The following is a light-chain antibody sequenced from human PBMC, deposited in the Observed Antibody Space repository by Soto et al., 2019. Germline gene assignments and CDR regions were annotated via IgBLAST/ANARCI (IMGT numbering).Light chain of an antibody. CDR2: KAS. J-gene: IGKJ4*01. Sequence: PMTQSPSTLSASVGDRVTIACRASQGLSRWLAWYQQKPGKAPKLLIYKASSLESGVPSRFSGSGSGTEFTLTISSLQPDDAATYYCQQYNSSPLTVGGGTKVEIK. CDR3: QQYNSSPLT. CDR1: QGLSRW. V-gene: IGKV1-5*03.